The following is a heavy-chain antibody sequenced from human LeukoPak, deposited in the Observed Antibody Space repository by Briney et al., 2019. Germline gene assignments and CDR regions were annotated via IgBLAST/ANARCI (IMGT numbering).Heavy chain of an antibody. CDR2: IYSGGST. CDR3: ARKNGQWLAYDY. D-gene: IGHD6-19*01. V-gene: IGHV3-53*01. Sequence: GGSLRLSXAASGFTVSSNYMSWVRQAPGKGLEWVSVIYSGGSTYYADSVKGRFTISRDNSKNTLYLQMNSLRAEDTAVYYCARKNGQWLAYDYWGQGTLVTVSS. CDR1: GFTVSSNY. J-gene: IGHJ4*02.